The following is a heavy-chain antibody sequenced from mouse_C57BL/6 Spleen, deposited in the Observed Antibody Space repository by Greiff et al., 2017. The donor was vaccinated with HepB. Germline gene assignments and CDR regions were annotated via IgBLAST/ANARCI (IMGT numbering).Heavy chain of an antibody. Sequence: QVQLKESGPELVKPGASGKISCKASGYAFSSSWMNWVKQRPGKGLEWIGRIYPGDGDTNYNGKFKGKATLTADKSSSTAYMQLSSLTSEDSAVYFCARSEDYYAMDYWGQGTSVTVSS. CDR1: GYAFSSSW. V-gene: IGHV1-82*01. J-gene: IGHJ4*01. CDR3: ARSEDYYAMDY. CDR2: IYPGDGDT.